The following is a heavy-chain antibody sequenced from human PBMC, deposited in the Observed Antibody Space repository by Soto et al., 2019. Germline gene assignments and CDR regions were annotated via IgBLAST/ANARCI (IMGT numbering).Heavy chain of an antibody. D-gene: IGHD2-15*01. V-gene: IGHV3-7*01. CDR2: INRGASGT. J-gene: IGHJ4*02. Sequence: GGSLRVSSAASGFTFSSYVMHLVRQAPGKGLEWVAMINRGASGTHYVDSVKGRFTISRDNAKNSLYLQMNSLRVEDTAVYYCATLDTAEIQTAAYWGQGTLVTVSS. CDR1: GFTFSSYV. CDR3: ATLDTAEIQTAAY.